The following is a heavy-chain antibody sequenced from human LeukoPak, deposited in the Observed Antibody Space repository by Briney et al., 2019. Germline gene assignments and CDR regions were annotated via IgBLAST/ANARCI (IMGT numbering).Heavy chain of an antibody. J-gene: IGHJ2*01. D-gene: IGHD3-10*01. CDR1: GHSFSSDSAA. Sequence: SQTISLTCAISGHSFSSDSAAWNWIRQSPSRGLEWMGRTYYRSKWYNDYAVSVKSRITINPDTSKNQFSLQLNSVTPEDTAVYYCASSRGSDWYFDLWGRGTLVTVSS. CDR2: TYYRSKWYN. V-gene: IGHV6-1*01. CDR3: ASSRGSDWYFDL.